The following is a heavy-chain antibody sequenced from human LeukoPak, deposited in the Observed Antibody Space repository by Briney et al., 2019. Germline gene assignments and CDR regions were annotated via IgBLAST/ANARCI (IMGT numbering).Heavy chain of an antibody. CDR1: GFTFSSYT. J-gene: IGHJ4*02. Sequence: GGSLRLSCTASGFTFSSYTMNWVRQAPGKGLEWVSSITSSSYIYYADSVKGRFSISRDNAKNSLYLQMNSQRAEDTAVYYCARDSPSGSYYYFDYWGQGTLVTVSS. CDR2: ITSSSYI. V-gene: IGHV3-21*01. D-gene: IGHD1-26*01. CDR3: ARDSPSGSYYYFDY.